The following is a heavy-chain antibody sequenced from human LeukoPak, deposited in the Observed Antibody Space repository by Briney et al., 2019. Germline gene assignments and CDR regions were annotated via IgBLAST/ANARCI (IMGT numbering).Heavy chain of an antibody. D-gene: IGHD6-25*01. CDR2: IIPIFGTA. CDR1: GGTFSSYA. V-gene: IGHV1-69*01. J-gene: IGHJ5*02. CDR3: VKGVFSERRGFWFDP. Sequence: GSSVKVSCKASGGTFSSYAISWVRQAPGQGLEWMGGIIPIFGTANYAQKFQGRVTITADESTSTAYMELSSLRAEDTAVYYCVKGVFSERRGFWFDPWGQGTLVTVSS.